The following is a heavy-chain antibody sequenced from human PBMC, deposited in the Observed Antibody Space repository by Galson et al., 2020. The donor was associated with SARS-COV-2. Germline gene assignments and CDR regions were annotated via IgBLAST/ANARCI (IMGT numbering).Heavy chain of an antibody. D-gene: IGHD5-18*01. J-gene: IGHJ4*02. CDR2: ISRSGVGT. CDR3: AKDPGYSYGTYFDY. CDR1: GFIFSNYD. V-gene: IGHV3-23*01. Sequence: GGSLRLSCVASGFIFSNYDISWVRQAPGKGLEWVSTISRSGVGTFYSDSVRGRFTISRDNSKNTLSLQMNSLRADDTALYYCAKDPGYSYGTYFDYWGQGTLVTVSS.